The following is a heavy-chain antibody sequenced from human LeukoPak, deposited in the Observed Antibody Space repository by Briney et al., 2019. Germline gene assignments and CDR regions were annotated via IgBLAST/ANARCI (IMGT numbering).Heavy chain of an antibody. CDR2: IYYSGST. J-gene: IGHJ4*01. CDR3: ARTVLSYCRGGSCPYFDY. D-gene: IGHD2-15*01. CDR1: GGSISSYY. V-gene: IGHV4-59*01. Sequence: TASETLSLTCTVSGGSISSYYWSWIRQRPGKGREWIGYIYYSGSTNCNPSLKSRVTISVDTSKNQLSLKLSSLTAADTAVYYCARTVLSYCRGGSCPYFDYWGQGTLVTVSS.